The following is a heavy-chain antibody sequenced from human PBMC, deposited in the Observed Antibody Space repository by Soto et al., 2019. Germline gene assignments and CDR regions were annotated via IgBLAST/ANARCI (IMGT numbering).Heavy chain of an antibody. CDR3: AHHGPGIAAAGDYYFDY. J-gene: IGHJ4*02. D-gene: IGHD6-13*01. CDR1: GFSLSTSGVG. CDR2: IYWDDDK. Sequence: SGPTLVNPTQTLTLTCTFSGFSLSTSGVGVGWIRQPPGKALEWLALIYWDDDKRYSPSLKSRLTITKDTSKNQVVLTMPNMDPVDTATYYCAHHGPGIAAAGDYYFDYWGQGTLVTVSS. V-gene: IGHV2-5*02.